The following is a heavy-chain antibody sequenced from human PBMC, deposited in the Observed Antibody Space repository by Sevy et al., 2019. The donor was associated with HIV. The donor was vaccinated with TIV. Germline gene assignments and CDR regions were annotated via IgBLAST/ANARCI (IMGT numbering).Heavy chain of an antibody. CDR1: GYTFTSYD. D-gene: IGHD3-10*01. CDR3: ARGRRGSGSYYPISYDY. CDR2: MNPNSGNR. J-gene: IGHJ4*02. Sequence: ASVKVSCKASGYTFTSYDINWVRQATGQGLEWMGWMNPNSGNRGYAQKFQGRVTMTRNTSIRTVYMELSSLRSEDTAVYSCARGRRGSGSYYPISYDYWGQGTLVTVSS. V-gene: IGHV1-8*01.